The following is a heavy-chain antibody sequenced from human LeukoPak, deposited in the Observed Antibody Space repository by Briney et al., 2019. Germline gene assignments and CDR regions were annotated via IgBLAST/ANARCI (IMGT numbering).Heavy chain of an antibody. J-gene: IGHJ4*02. CDR3: ATQKGLRYYFDY. V-gene: IGHV3-23*01. Sequence: PGGSLRLSCAASGFTFSSYAMSWVRQAPGKGLEWDSAISGSGGSTYYADSVKGRFTISRDNSKNTLYLQMNSLRAEDTAVYYCATQKGLRYYFDYWGQGTLVTVSS. D-gene: IGHD5-12*01. CDR1: GFTFSSYA. CDR2: ISGSGGST.